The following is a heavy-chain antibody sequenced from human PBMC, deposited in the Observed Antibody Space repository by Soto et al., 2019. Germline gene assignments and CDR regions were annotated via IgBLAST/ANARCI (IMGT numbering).Heavy chain of an antibody. Sequence: QVQLVQSGAEVKKPGSSVKVSCKASGGTFSSYTISWVRQAPGQGLEWMGRIIPILGIANYAQKFQGRVTITADKSTSTAYMALSSRRSEDTAVYYCAINEDYGGNLPFDYWGQGTPVTVSS. V-gene: IGHV1-69*02. J-gene: IGHJ4*02. D-gene: IGHD4-17*01. CDR3: AINEDYGGNLPFDY. CDR1: GGTFSSYT. CDR2: IIPILGIA.